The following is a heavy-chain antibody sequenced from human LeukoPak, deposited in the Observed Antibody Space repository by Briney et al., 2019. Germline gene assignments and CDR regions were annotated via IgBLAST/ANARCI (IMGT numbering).Heavy chain of an antibody. D-gene: IGHD6-13*01. CDR2: ISGSGGST. CDR1: GFTLSSYA. Sequence: RGSLRLSCAASGFTLSSYAMTWVRQAPGKGLEWVSAISGSGGSTYYADSVKGRFTISRDNSKNTLYLQMNSLRAKDTAVYYCAHPTEYSSSWYGNWFDPWGQGTLVTVSS. CDR3: AHPTEYSSSWYGNWFDP. J-gene: IGHJ5*02. V-gene: IGHV3-23*01.